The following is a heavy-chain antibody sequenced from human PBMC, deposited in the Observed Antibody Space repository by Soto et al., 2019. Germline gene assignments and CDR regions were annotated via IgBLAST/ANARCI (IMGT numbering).Heavy chain of an antibody. V-gene: IGHV3-30*18. CDR1: GFTFSSYG. CDR2: ISYDGSNK. Sequence: GGSLRLSCAASGFTFSSYGMHWVRQAPGKGLEWVAVISYDGSNKYYADSVKGRFTISRDNSKNTLYLQMNSLRAEDTAVYYCAKDEWLRFGLDYYYYYGMDVWGQGTTVTVSS. CDR3: AKDEWLRFGLDYYYYYGMDV. J-gene: IGHJ6*02. D-gene: IGHD5-12*01.